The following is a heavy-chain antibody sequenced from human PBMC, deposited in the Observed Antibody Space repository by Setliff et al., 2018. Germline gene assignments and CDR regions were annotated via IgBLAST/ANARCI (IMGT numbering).Heavy chain of an antibody. J-gene: IGHJ4*02. CDR3: ARAPIVSSGWTQYYFDY. Sequence: PSETLSLTCAVSGYSISSGSHWGWIRQPPGKGLEWIGSIHHSGTTLYNPSLTSRVTVSVYTSRNRFSLRLTSLTAADTAVYYCARAPIVSSGWTQYYFDYWGQGTLVTVSS. CDR2: IHHSGTT. CDR1: GYSISSGSH. V-gene: IGHV4-38-2*01. D-gene: IGHD6-19*01.